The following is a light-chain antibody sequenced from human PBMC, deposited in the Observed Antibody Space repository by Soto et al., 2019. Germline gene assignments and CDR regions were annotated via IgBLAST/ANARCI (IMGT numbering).Light chain of an antibody. V-gene: IGKV3-15*01. CDR2: GAS. CDR3: QQHNNWPSWT. Sequence: EIVMTQSPATLSVFPGERATLSCRASQSVSSNLAWYQQKPGQGPRLLIYGASTRATGIPARFSGSGSGTEFTLTISSLQSEDFAVYYCQQHNNWPSWTFGQGTKVEIK. J-gene: IGKJ1*01. CDR1: QSVSSN.